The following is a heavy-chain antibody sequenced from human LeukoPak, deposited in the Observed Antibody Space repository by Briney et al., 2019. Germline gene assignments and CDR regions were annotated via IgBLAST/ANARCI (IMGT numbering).Heavy chain of an antibody. CDR1: GFTFSSYW. J-gene: IGHJ4*02. CDR2: INSDGSST. V-gene: IGHV3-74*01. D-gene: IGHD3-3*01. Sequence: PGGSLRLSCAASGFTFSSYWMHWVRQAPGKGLVWVSRINSDGSSTSYGDSVKGRFTISRDSAKNTLYLEMNSLRAEDTAVYYCARDSRSYDFWSGQGYYFDYWGQGTLVTVSS. CDR3: ARDSRSYDFWSGQGYYFDY.